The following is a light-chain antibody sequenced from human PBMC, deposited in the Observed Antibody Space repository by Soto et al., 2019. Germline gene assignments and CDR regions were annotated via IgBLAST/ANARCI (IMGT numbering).Light chain of an antibody. CDR1: SSDVGGYNY. CDR2: DVS. V-gene: IGLV2-14*01. CDR3: SSYTSIPVV. Sequence: QSALTQPASVSGSPGQSITISCTGTSSDVGGYNYVSWYQQHPGKAHKLMIYDVSNRPSGVSNRFSGSKSGNTASLTISGLQAEDEADYYCSSYTSIPVVFGGGTKVTVL. J-gene: IGLJ2*01.